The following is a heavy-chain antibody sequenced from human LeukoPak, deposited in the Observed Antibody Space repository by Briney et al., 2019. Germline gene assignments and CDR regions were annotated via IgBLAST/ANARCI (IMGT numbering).Heavy chain of an antibody. J-gene: IGHJ5*02. CDR1: GFMFSGYW. Sequence: GGSLRLSCVGSGFMFSGYWMHWVRQVPGKGLVWVSRTNGDGIRADYADTVKGRFTISRDNAKNTLYLQMNSLRVEDTAVYYCARDPRNMGLDPWGQGTLVTVFS. CDR3: ARDPRNMGLDP. D-gene: IGHD2/OR15-2a*01. CDR2: TNGDGIRA. V-gene: IGHV3-74*01.